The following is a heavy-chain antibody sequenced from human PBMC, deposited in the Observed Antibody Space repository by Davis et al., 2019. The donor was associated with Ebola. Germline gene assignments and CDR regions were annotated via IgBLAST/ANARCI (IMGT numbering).Heavy chain of an antibody. V-gene: IGHV4-34*01. CDR2: INHSGST. CDR1: GGSFSGYY. D-gene: IGHD6-19*01. CDR3: ARDPPRSGWLYYYYGMDV. J-gene: IGHJ6*02. Sequence: PSETLSLTCAVYGGSFSGYYWSWIRQPPGKGLEWIGEINHSGSTNYNPSLKSRVTISVDTSKNQFSLKLSSVTAADTAVYYCARDPPRSGWLYYYYGMDVWGQGTTVTVSS.